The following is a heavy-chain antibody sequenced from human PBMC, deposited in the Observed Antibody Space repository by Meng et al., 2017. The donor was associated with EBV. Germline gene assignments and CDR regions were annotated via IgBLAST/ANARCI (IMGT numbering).Heavy chain of an antibody. Sequence: QVQQGQLGAEGNKPGSSVKVSWKASGYIFTSYGIRWVRQAPGQGLEGMGWISAYNGNTNYAQKLQGRVTMTTDTSTSTAYMELRSLRSDDTAVYYCARGLDYFDYWGQGTLVTVSS. CDR3: ARGLDYFDY. J-gene: IGHJ4*02. V-gene: IGHV1-18*01. CDR1: GYIFTSYG. CDR2: ISAYNGNT.